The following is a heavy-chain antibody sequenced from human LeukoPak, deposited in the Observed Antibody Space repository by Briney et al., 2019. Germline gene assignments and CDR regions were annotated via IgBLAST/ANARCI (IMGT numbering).Heavy chain of an antibody. CDR1: GGSISSYY. D-gene: IGHD3-16*01. CDR3: ARGISPRLGYMDV. CDR2: IYYSGST. V-gene: IGHV4-59*01. J-gene: IGHJ6*03. Sequence: SETLSLTCTVSGGSISSYYWSWIRQPPGKGLERIGYIYYSGSTNYNPSLTSRDTISVDTSKNQFSLKLSSVTAADTAVYYCARGISPRLGYMDVWGKGTTVTISS.